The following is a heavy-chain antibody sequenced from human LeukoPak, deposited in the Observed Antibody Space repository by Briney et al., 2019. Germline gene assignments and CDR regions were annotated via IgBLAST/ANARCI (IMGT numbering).Heavy chain of an antibody. CDR2: INHSGST. CDR3: AREGHCSSTSCRDY. V-gene: IGHV4-34*01. D-gene: IGHD2-2*01. Sequence: KFSETLSLTCAVSGGSFSGYYWSWIRQPPGKGLEWIGEINHSGSTNYNPSLKSRVTISVDTSKNQFSLKLSSVTAADTAVYYCAREGHCSSTSCRDYWGQGTLVTVSS. J-gene: IGHJ4*02. CDR1: GGSFSGYY.